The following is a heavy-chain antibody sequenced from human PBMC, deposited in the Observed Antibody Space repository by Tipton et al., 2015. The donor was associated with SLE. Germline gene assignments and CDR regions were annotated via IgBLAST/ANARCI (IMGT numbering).Heavy chain of an antibody. CDR1: GGSFVGYY. J-gene: IGHJ4*02. V-gene: IGHV4-34*01. Sequence: TLSLTCAVSGGSFVGYYWNWIRQPPGKGLEWIGEINHSGSTNYNPSLKSRVTISVDTSKNQFSLKLSSVTAADTAVYYCARGSSSWRGWGQGTLVTVSS. CDR3: ARGSSSWRG. CDR2: INHSGST. D-gene: IGHD6-13*01.